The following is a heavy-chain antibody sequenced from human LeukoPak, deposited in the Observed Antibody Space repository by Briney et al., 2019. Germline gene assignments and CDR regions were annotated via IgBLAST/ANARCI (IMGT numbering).Heavy chain of an antibody. V-gene: IGHV1-18*01. J-gene: IGHJ4*02. CDR3: ARVEVGYSNDVLRGFDY. CDR2: ISAYNGNT. CDR1: GYTFTSYG. Sequence: GASVKVSCKASGYTFTSYGISWVRQAPGQGLEWMGWISAYNGNTNYAQKLQGRVTMTTDTSTSTAYMELRSLRSDDTAVYYCARVEVGYSNDVLRGFDYWGQGTLVTVSS. D-gene: IGHD1-1*01.